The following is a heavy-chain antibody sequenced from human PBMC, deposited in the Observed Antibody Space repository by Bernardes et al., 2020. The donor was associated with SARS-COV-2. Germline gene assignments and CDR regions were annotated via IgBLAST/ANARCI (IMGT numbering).Heavy chain of an antibody. Sequence: WASLRLTCTVSGGSLTNSYWRWFRQPPGKGLAWIGYIYSSGSTHNYNPSLKSRLTISVATSKNQFSLKLTSVTAADTAVYYCARYSSSSQWFDPWGQGTLVTGSS. CDR1: GGSLTNSY. CDR3: ARYSSSSQWFDP. CDR2: IYSSGST. D-gene: IGHD6-6*01. J-gene: IGHJ5*02. V-gene: IGHV4-59*01.